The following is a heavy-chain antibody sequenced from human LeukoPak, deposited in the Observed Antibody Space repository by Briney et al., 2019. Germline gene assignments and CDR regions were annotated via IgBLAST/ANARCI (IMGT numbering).Heavy chain of an antibody. D-gene: IGHD1-26*01. Sequence: ASVKVCCKASGYTFTTYGIIWVRQAPGQGLEWMGWISTYNAKTKYTQNLQGRVAMTTDTTTSTVYMELRSLTSDDTAVYYCARDTGSNFFDPWGQGTLVTVAS. CDR2: ISTYNAKT. CDR3: ARDTGSNFFDP. CDR1: GYTFTTYG. J-gene: IGHJ5*02. V-gene: IGHV1-18*01.